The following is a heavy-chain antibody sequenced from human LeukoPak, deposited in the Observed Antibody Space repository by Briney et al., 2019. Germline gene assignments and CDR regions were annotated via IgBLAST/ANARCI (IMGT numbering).Heavy chain of an antibody. CDR3: ARGSDIPGTTSIFDS. CDR2: IYSSGDT. Sequence: SETLSLTCTVSGGSISAYYWSWIRQPAGKGLEWLGRIYSSGDTNYDPSLKSRVTMSVDPSKNQFSLKLSSVTAADTAVYYCARGSDIPGTTSIFDSWGQGTLVTVSS. V-gene: IGHV4-4*07. J-gene: IGHJ4*02. D-gene: IGHD1-20*01. CDR1: GGSISAYY.